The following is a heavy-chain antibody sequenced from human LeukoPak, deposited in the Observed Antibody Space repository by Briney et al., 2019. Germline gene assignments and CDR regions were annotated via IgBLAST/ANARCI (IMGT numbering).Heavy chain of an antibody. Sequence: GGSLRLSCAASGFTFSNYAMTWVRRAPGKGLEWVSAISGSGGSTYYADSVKGRFTISRDNSKNTLYLQMNSLRAEDTAVYYCAKVIAGSWLVDYWGQGTLVTVSS. J-gene: IGHJ4*02. D-gene: IGHD2-21*01. CDR3: AKVIAGSWLVDY. CDR2: ISGSGGST. CDR1: GFTFSNYA. V-gene: IGHV3-23*01.